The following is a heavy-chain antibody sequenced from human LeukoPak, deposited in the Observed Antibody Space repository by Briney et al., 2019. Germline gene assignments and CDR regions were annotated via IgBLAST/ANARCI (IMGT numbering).Heavy chain of an antibody. CDR1: GYTFTSYG. CDR2: ISAYNGNT. J-gene: IGHJ4*02. D-gene: IGHD3-3*01. CDR3: ARDGPDYDFWSGYSDPKFDY. Sequence: ASVKVSCKASGYTFTSYGISWVRQAPGQGLEWMGWISAYNGNTNYAQELQGRVTMTTDTSTSTAYMELRSLRSDDTAVYYCARDGPDYDFWSGYSDPKFDYWGQGTLVTVSS. V-gene: IGHV1-18*01.